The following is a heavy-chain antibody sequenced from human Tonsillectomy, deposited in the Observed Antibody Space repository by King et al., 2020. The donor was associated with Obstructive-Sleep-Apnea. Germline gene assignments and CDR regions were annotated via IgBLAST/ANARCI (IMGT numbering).Heavy chain of an antibody. CDR2: MSPNSGNT. V-gene: IGHV1-8*01. CDR1: GSTFTSYD. D-gene: IGHD3-10*01. CDR3: ARGQITMIRGVLRSYYFDY. Sequence: GQLVQSGAEVKKPGASVRVSCKASGSTFTSYDINWVRQATGQGLEWMGWMSPNSGNTGYAQKFQGRVTMTRNTSISTAYMELSSLGSEDTAVYYCARGQITMIRGVLRSYYFDYWGQGTLVTVSS. J-gene: IGHJ4*02.